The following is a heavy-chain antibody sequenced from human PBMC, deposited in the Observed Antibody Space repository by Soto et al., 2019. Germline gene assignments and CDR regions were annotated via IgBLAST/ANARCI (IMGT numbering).Heavy chain of an antibody. Sequence: PGGSLRLSCAASGFTFSSYSMNWVRQAPGKGLEWVSSISSSSSYIYYADSVKGRFTISRDNAKNSLYLQMNSLRAEDTAVYYCARDQLNDITMIVVALSWGYAFDIWGQGTMVTVSS. CDR2: ISSSSSYI. J-gene: IGHJ3*02. CDR3: ARDQLNDITMIVVALSWGYAFDI. CDR1: GFTFSSYS. V-gene: IGHV3-21*01. D-gene: IGHD3-22*01.